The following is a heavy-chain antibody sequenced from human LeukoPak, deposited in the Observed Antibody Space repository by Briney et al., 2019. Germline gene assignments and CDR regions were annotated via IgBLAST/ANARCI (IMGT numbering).Heavy chain of an antibody. Sequence: LSLTCTVSVGSISSYWGWIRQTPGKGLEWLAYISGSGSDIYYADSVKGRFTISRGNAKNSLYLQMNSLRPDDTALYYCSTDPRLLIYWGHGTLVTVSS. CDR1: VGSISSYW. CDR2: ISGSGSDI. D-gene: IGHD2-8*01. CDR3: STDPRLLIY. J-gene: IGHJ4*01. V-gene: IGHV3-11*01.